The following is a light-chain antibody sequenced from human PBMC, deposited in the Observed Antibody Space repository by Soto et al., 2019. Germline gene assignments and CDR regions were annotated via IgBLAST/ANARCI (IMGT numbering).Light chain of an antibody. Sequence: EIVMTQSPSTLSVSPGERVTLSCRASASVNYNLAWYQQKRGQAPRLLIYGASTRATGTPARFSGSGSGTEFTHTISSLQSGDFAVYYCQQYNNWPPLNFGGGTKVEIK. CDR3: QQYNNWPPLN. V-gene: IGKV3-15*01. CDR1: ASVNYN. CDR2: GAS. J-gene: IGKJ4*01.